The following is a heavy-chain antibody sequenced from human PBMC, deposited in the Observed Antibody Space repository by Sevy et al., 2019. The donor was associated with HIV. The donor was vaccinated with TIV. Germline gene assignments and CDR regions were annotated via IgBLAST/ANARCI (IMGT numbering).Heavy chain of an antibody. CDR2: IFPGDSDT. D-gene: IGHD4-17*01. Sequence: GESLKISCKGSGYSFTSYWIGWVRQMPGKGLEWMGIIFPGDSDTRYSQSFQGQVTISADKSISTAYLQWSSLKASDTAMYYCARPATVTPGRYYYYYMDVWGKGTTVTVSS. CDR1: GYSFTSYW. J-gene: IGHJ6*03. CDR3: ARPATVTPGRYYYYYMDV. V-gene: IGHV5-51*01.